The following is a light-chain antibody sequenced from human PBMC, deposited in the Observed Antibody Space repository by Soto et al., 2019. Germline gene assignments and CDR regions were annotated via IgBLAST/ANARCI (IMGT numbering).Light chain of an antibody. CDR1: NSDVGCYIH. J-gene: IGLJ2*01. CDR3: SSYTSPSTPVV. V-gene: IGLV2-14*01. Sequence: QSALTQPASVSGSPGQSITISCTGTNSDVGCYIHVSWYQQQPGKAPKLMIYEVSNRPSGVSNRFSGSKSGNAASLTISGLQAEAEADSYCSSYTSPSTPVVFGGGTKLTVL. CDR2: EVS.